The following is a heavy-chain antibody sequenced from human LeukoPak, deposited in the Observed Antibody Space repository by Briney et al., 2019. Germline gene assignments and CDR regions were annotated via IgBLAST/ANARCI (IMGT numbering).Heavy chain of an antibody. CDR3: ARTRVTARDRYYYCGMDV. CDR1: GGTFSSYA. J-gene: IGHJ6*02. CDR2: IIPIFGTA. Sequence: ASVKVSCKASGGTFSSYAISWVRQAPGQGLEWMGGIIPIFGTANYAQKFQGRVTITADESTSTAYMELSSLRSEDTAVYYCARTRVTARDRYYYCGMDVWGQGTTVTVSS. D-gene: IGHD2-21*02. V-gene: IGHV1-69*01.